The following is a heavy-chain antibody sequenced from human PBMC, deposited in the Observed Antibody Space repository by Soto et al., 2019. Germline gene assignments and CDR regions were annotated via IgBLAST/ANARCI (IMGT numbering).Heavy chain of an antibody. CDR2: IYYSGTT. Sequence: QVQLQESGPGLVEPSQTLSLICTVSGGSISSGDYYWSWIRQLPGKGLEWIGYIYYSGTTFHNPSLKSRVSISVDTSQKLFSLKLSSMTAADTAVYYCARTSGDYGLSKYFQHWGQGTLVTVSS. J-gene: IGHJ1*01. CDR3: ARTSGDYGLSKYFQH. CDR1: GGSISSGDYY. D-gene: IGHD4-17*01. V-gene: IGHV4-31*03.